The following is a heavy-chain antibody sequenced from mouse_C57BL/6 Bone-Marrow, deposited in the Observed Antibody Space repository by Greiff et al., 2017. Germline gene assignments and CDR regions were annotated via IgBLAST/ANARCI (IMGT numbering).Heavy chain of an antibody. CDR1: GYTFTSYW. V-gene: IGHV1-69*01. CDR3: ARKGLGDY. Sequence: VKLQQPGAELVMPGASVKLSCKASGYTFTSYWMHWVKQRPGQGLEWIGEIDPSDSYTNYNQKFKGKSTLTVDKSSSTAYMQLSSLTSEDSAVYYCARKGLGDYWGQGTTLTVSS. CDR2: IDPSDSYT. J-gene: IGHJ2*01. D-gene: IGHD4-1*01.